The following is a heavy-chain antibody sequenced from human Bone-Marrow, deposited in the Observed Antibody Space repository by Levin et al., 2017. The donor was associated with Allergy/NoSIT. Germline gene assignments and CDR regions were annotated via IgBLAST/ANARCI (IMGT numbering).Heavy chain of an antibody. CDR1: GFSLSPSGMC. V-gene: IGHV2-70*01. D-gene: IGHD3-22*01. CDR2: IDWDDDK. J-gene: IGHJ4*02. Sequence: SGPTLVNPTQTLTLTCTFSGFSLSPSGMCVSWIRQPPGKALEWLALIDWDDDKYYSTSLKTRLTISKDTYKNQVVLTMTNMDPVDTATYYCARILKTYYYDSSGYYYLGAFDYWGQGTLVTVSS. CDR3: ARILKTYYYDSSGYYYLGAFDY.